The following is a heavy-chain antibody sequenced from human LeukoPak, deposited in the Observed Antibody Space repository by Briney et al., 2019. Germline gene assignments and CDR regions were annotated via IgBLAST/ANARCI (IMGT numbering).Heavy chain of an antibody. CDR1: GGTFSSYA. D-gene: IGHD1-26*01. V-gene: IGHV1-18*04. CDR2: INTYNGNT. J-gene: IGHJ4*02. Sequence: ASVKVSCKASGGTFSSYAISWVRQAPGQGLQWMGWINTYNGNTNYAQMLQGRVTMTTDTSTSTAYMELRSLRSDDTAVYYCAILNYIPPVYSESYYLGVPFDYWGQGILVTVSS. CDR3: AILNYIPPVYSESYYLGVPFDY.